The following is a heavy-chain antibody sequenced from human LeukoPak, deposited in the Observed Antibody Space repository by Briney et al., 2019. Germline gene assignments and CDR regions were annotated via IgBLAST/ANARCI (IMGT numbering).Heavy chain of an antibody. CDR3: ARDLQRYSSSWYGLLDY. CDR2: ISYDGSNK. CDR1: GFTFSSYA. Sequence: GGSLRLSCAASGFTFSSYAMHWVRQAPGKGLEWVAVISYDGSNKYYADSVKGRFTISRDNSKNTLYLQMNSLRAEDTAVYYCARDLQRYSSSWYGLLDYWGQGTLVTVSS. D-gene: IGHD6-13*01. J-gene: IGHJ4*02. V-gene: IGHV3-30-3*01.